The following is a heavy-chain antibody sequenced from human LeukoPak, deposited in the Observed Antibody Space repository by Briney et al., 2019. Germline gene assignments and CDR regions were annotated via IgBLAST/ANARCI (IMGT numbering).Heavy chain of an antibody. CDR2: IWFDGIRK. Sequence: PGGSLRLSCVASGFTFSNYGMHWVRQVPGKGLEWVAAIWFDGIRKYYADSVKGRLTISRDNSKNTLYLQMNTLRGEDTAVYYCARDLEDSSPFGAFDMWGQGPMVTVSS. V-gene: IGHV3-33*01. CDR1: GFTFSNYG. CDR3: ARDLEDSSPFGAFDM. D-gene: IGHD3-22*01. J-gene: IGHJ3*02.